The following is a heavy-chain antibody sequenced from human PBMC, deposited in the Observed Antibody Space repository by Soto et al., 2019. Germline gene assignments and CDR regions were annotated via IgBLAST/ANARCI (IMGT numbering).Heavy chain of an antibody. CDR1: GDSISSSNYY. D-gene: IGHD2-15*01. J-gene: IGHJ5*02. CDR3: ARRECSGGTCSFDH. V-gene: IGHV4-39*01. Sequence: QLQLQESGPGLVKPSETLSLTCSVSGDSISSSNYYRAWIRQPPGKGLEWIGSIHYTGSTYYNPSLKSRVTISIDTSKNRFSLKLTSVSAADTAVYFCARRECSGGTCSFDHWGQGTLVTASS. CDR2: IHYTGST.